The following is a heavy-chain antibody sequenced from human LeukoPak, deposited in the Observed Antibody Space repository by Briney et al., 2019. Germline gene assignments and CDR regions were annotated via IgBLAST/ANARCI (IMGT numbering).Heavy chain of an antibody. D-gene: IGHD3-16*01. V-gene: IGHV4-39*01. CDR3: ARGEGYYDAYREG. Sequence: PSEALSLTCTVSGGSISSSSYYWGWIRQPPGKGLEWIGSIYYSGSTYYNPSLKSRVTISVDTSKNQFSLKLRSVTAADTAVYYCARGEGYYDAYREGWGQGTLVTVSS. J-gene: IGHJ4*02. CDR1: GGSISSSSYY. CDR2: IYYSGST.